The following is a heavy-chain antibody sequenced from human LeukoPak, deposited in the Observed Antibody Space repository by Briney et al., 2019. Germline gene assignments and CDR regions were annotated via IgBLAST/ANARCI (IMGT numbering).Heavy chain of an antibody. D-gene: IGHD6-13*01. CDR1: GFTFSSYA. V-gene: IGHV3-23*01. CDR3: AKGRIAARNYFDY. Sequence: GGSLRLSCAASGFTFSSYAMSWVRQAPGKGLEWVSAISGSGGSTYYADSVKGRFTISRDNSKNTLYLQMNSLRAEDTAVYYRAKGRIAARNYFDYWGQGTLVTVSS. J-gene: IGHJ4*02. CDR2: ISGSGGST.